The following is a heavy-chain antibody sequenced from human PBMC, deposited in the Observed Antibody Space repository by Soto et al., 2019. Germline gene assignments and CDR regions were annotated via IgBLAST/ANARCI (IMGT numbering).Heavy chain of an antibody. J-gene: IGHJ6*02. V-gene: IGHV3-30*18. Sequence: PGGSLRLSCAASGFTFRSYGMHWVRQAPGKGLEWVAVISYDGSNKYYADSVKGRFTISRDNSKNTLYLQMNSLRAEDAAVYYCAKDHLVGYSYYYGMDVWGQGTTVTVSS. CDR3: AKDHLVGYSYYYGMDV. D-gene: IGHD1-26*01. CDR2: ISYDGSNK. CDR1: GFTFRSYG.